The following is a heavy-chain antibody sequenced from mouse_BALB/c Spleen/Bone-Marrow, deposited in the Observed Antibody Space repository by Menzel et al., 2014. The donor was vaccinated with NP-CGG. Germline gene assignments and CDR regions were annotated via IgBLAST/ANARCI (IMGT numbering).Heavy chain of an antibody. CDR1: GYTFTDYP. CDR2: ISIYSGNT. CDR3: ARGFLGYFDY. V-gene: IGHV1S137*01. D-gene: IGHD4-1*01. Sequence: VKLQESGPELVRPGVSVKISCEGSGYTFTDYPMHWVKQSHAKSLEWIGVISIYSGNTNYNQNFKGKAKMTVDKSSSTVYMELARLTSEDSAIYHCARGFLGYFDYWGQGTTLTVSS. J-gene: IGHJ2*01.